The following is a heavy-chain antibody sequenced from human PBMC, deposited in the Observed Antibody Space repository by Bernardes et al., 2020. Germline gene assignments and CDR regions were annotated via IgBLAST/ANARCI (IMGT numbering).Heavy chain of an antibody. CDR3: AREGGSCSGGSCYSYYFDY. CDR2: IKQDGSEK. CDR1: GFTFSSYW. V-gene: IGHV3-7*01. J-gene: IGHJ4*02. D-gene: IGHD2-15*01. Sequence: GGSLRLSCAASGFTFSSYWMSWVRQAPGKGLEWVANIKQDGSEKYYVDSVKGRFTISRDNAKNSLYLQMNSLRAEDTAVYYCAREGGSCSGGSCYSYYFDYWGQGTLVTVSS.